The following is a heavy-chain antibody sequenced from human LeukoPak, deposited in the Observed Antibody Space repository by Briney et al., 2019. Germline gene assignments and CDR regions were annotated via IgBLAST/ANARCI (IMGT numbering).Heavy chain of an antibody. CDR2: FDPEDGET. CDR1: GYTLTELS. D-gene: IGHD5-24*01. Sequence: ASVKVSCKVSGYTLTELSMHWVRQAPGKGLEWMGGFDPEDGETIYAQKFQGRVTMTEDTSTDTAYMELSSLRSEDTAVYSCATDLGSDGYNFTPYWGQGTLVTVSS. CDR3: ATDLGSDGYNFTPY. V-gene: IGHV1-24*01. J-gene: IGHJ4*02.